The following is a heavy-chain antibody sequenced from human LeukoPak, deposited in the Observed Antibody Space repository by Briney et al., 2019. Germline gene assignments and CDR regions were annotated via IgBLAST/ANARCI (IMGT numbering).Heavy chain of an antibody. CDR3: AKDYYYDSSGYSQAFDY. Sequence: QPGGSLRLSCAASGFTFSSYAMSWVRQAPGKGLEGVSAISGSGGSTYYADSVKGRFTISRDNSKNTLYLQMNSLRAEDTAVYYCAKDYYYDSSGYSQAFDYWGQGTLVTVPS. J-gene: IGHJ4*02. V-gene: IGHV3-23*01. CDR2: ISGSGGST. D-gene: IGHD3-22*01. CDR1: GFTFSSYA.